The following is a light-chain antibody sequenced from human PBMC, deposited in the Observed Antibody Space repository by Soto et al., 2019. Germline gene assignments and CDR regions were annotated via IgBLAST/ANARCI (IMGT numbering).Light chain of an antibody. J-gene: IGLJ2*01. V-gene: IGLV3-21*02. CDR2: DDS. CDR3: QVWDNSADHRGVV. CDR1: NIGTNS. Sequence: SYELTQPPSVSVAPGQTATITCGGNNIGTNSVHWYQQKPGQAPVVVVSDDSDRPSGIPERISGSNSGRTASLTIRRVEVGDEADYYCQVWDNSADHRGVVFGGGTKVT.